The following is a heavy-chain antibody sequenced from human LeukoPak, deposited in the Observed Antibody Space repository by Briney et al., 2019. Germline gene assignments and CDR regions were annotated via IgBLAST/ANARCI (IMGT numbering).Heavy chain of an antibody. CDR1: GFTFSSYS. V-gene: IGHV3-48*01. J-gene: IGHJ6*02. Sequence: GGSLRLSCAASGFTFSSYSMNWVRQAPGKGLEWVSYISSSSTIYYADSVKGRFTISRDNAKNSLYLQMNSLRAEDTAVYYCARGGYYPVYYYGMDVWGQGTTVTVSS. CDR2: ISSSSTI. CDR3: ARGGYYPVYYYGMDV. D-gene: IGHD3-22*01.